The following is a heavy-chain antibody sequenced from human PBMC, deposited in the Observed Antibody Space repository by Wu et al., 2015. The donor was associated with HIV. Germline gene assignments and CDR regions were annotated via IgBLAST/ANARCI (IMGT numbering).Heavy chain of an antibody. CDR2: INPYAGAV. Sequence: QVNLVQSGAVMKKPGSSVRISCEASGYTFINYFIHWVRHVPGKGLEWMGWINPYAGAVNYAWNFQGRVTLTRKSFDTDTGTAYMELSGLTSADTAVYYCMRRGLCDHCDEFTFQHWGQGTLVIVSS. J-gene: IGHJ1*01. CDR3: MRRGLCDHCDEFTFQH. V-gene: IGHV1-2*02. CDR1: GYTFINYF. D-gene: IGHD2-21*01.